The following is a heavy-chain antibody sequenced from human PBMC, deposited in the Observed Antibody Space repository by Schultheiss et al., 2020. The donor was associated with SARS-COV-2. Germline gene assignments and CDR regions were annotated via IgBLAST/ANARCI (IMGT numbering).Heavy chain of an antibody. CDR2: ISYDGSKK. V-gene: IGHV3-30*01. Sequence: GGSLRLSCAASGFTFSTYAMHWVRQAPGKGLEGVAVISYDGSKKYYADSVKGRFTISRDNSKNTLYLEMNSLRVEDKAVYYCARDVAGGFFDYWGQGTLVTVSS. J-gene: IGHJ4*02. CDR3: ARDVAGGFFDY. D-gene: IGHD3-10*01. CDR1: GFTFSTYA.